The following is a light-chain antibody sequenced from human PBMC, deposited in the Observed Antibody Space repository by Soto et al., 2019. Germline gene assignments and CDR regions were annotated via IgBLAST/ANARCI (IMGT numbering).Light chain of an antibody. Sequence: LTQPPPWAGAPGRWITISCTGPTMHVVGYNYASWYQQHPGKAPKLMIYEVSNRPSGVSNRFSGSKSGNTASLTISGLQAEDEADYYCSSYTSSSTLYVFGTGTKLTVL. CDR1: TMHVVGYNY. CDR3: SSYTSSSTLYV. CDR2: EVS. V-gene: IGLV2-14*01. J-gene: IGLJ1*01.